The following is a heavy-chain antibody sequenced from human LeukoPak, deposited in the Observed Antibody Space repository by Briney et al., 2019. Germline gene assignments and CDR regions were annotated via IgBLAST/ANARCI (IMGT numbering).Heavy chain of an antibody. Sequence: GGSLRLSCAASGFIVSNNYMSWVRQAPGKGLEWVSVIYGGGSTYFADSVKGRFTISRDSSKNTLYLQMNSLRAEETAIYYCAKREANSFEYWGQGTLVTVSS. J-gene: IGHJ4*02. CDR1: GFIVSNNY. D-gene: IGHD4-11*01. V-gene: IGHV3-53*01. CDR2: IYGGGST. CDR3: AKREANSFEY.